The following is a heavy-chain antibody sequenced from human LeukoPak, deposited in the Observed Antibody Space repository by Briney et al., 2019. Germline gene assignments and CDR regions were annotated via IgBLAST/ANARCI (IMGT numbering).Heavy chain of an antibody. J-gene: IGHJ6*03. CDR3: ASNEGYCSSTSCYTLMDV. D-gene: IGHD2-2*02. CDR1: GFTFSSYS. CDR2: ISSSSSTI. Sequence: GGSLRLSCAASGFTFSSYSMNWVRQAPGKRLEWVSYISSSSSTIYYAASVKGRFTISRDNAKNTLYLQMNSLRAEDTAVYYCASNEGYCSSTSCYTLMDVWGKGTTVTVSS. V-gene: IGHV3-48*04.